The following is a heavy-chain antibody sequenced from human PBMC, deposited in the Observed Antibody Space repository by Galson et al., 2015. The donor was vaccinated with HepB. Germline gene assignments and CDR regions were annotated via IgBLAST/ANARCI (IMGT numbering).Heavy chain of an antibody. J-gene: IGHJ1*01. V-gene: IGHV4-59*01. CDR3: ARSITIFRVVMN. D-gene: IGHD3-3*01. CDR2: IYYSGST. CDR1: GASINSYY. Sequence: ETLSLTCNVSGASINSYYWNWIRQSPGKGLEWIGYIYYSGSTNYNPSLKSRLTISVDMSKNQFFLNLSSVTAADTAVYYCARSITIFRVVMNWGQGTLVTVSS.